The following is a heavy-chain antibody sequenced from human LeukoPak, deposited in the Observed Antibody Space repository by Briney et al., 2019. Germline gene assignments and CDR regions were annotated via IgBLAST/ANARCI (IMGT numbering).Heavy chain of an antibody. CDR3: AKPNLPYYYDTSSDWFDP. Sequence: PGRSLRHSCAASGFTFDDYAMHWVRQAPGKGLEWVSGISWNSGSIGYADSVKGRFTISRDNAKNSLYLQMNSLRAEDTAVYYCAKPNLPYYYDTSSDWFDPWGQGTLVTVSS. V-gene: IGHV3-9*01. J-gene: IGHJ5*02. CDR1: GFTFDDYA. CDR2: ISWNSGSI. D-gene: IGHD3-22*01.